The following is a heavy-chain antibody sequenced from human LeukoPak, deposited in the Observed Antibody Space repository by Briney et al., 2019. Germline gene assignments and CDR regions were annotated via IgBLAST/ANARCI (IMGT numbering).Heavy chain of an antibody. D-gene: IGHD3-10*01. J-gene: IGHJ5*02. CDR1: GGSFSGYY. Sequence: SETLSLTCAVYGGSFSGYYWSWIRQPAGKGLEWIGRIYTSGSTNYNPSLKSRVTMSVDTSKNQFSPKLSSVTAADTAVYCCARDGYYGSGSYYKEWWFDPWGQGTLVTVSS. CDR2: IYTSGST. V-gene: IGHV4-4*07. CDR3: ARDGYYGSGSYYKEWWFDP.